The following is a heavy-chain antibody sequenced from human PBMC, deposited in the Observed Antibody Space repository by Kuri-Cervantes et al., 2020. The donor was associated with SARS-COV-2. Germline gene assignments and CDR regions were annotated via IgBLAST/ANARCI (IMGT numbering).Heavy chain of an antibody. J-gene: IGHJ4*02. V-gene: IGHV3-48*03. Sequence: GESLKISCAASGFTFSSYEMNWVRQAPGKGLEWVSYISSSGSTIYYADSVKGRFTISRDNAKNSLYLQMSSLRAEDAAVYYCARGPYSGGWDLNYWGQGTLVTVSS. D-gene: IGHD6-19*01. CDR2: ISSSGSTI. CDR3: ARGPYSGGWDLNY. CDR1: GFTFSSYE.